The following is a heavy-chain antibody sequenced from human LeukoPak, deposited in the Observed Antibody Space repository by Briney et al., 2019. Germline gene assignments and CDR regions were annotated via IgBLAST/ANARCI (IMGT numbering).Heavy chain of an antibody. CDR2: IWFDGSNK. J-gene: IGHJ3*02. V-gene: IGHV3-33*03. CDR3: ASGYSSGSDAFDI. Sequence: GGSLRLSCAASGFTFSIYGMHWVRQAPGKGLEWVAFIWFDGSNKYYADSVKGRFTISRDNAKNSPYLQMNSLRAEDTAVYYCASGYSSGSDAFDIWGQGTMVTVSS. D-gene: IGHD6-19*01. CDR1: GFTFSIYG.